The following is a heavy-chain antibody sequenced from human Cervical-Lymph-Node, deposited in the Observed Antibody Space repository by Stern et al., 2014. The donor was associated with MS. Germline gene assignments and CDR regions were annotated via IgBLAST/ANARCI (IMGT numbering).Heavy chain of an antibody. CDR1: GGSISSYY. J-gene: IGHJ5*02. CDR2: IYYSGST. V-gene: IGHV4-59*01. CDR3: ARGATQAFDP. Sequence: VQLVESGPGLVKPSETLSLTCTVSGGSISSYYWRLIRQPPGKGLEWIGYIYYSGSTNYNPSLKSRVTISVDTSKNQFSLKLSSVTAADTAVYYCARGATQAFDPWGQGTLVTVSS.